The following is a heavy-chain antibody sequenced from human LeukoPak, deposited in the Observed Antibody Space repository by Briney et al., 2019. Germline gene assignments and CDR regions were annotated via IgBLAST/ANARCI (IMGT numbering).Heavy chain of an antibody. J-gene: IGHJ4*02. CDR1: GFTFDDYA. CDR2: ISWNSGSI. D-gene: IGHD6-19*01. V-gene: IGHV3-9*01. Sequence: GGSLRLSCAASGFTFDDYAMHWVRQAPGKGLEWVSGISWNSGSIGYADSVKGRFTISRDNAKNSLYLQMNSLRAEDTALYYCAKGGEGSGWTYFDYWGQGTLVTVSS. CDR3: AKGGEGSGWTYFDY.